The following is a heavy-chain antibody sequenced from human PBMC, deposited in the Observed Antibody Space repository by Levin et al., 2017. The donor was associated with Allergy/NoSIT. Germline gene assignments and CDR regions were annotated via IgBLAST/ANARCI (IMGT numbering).Heavy chain of an antibody. V-gene: IGHV3-30*04. CDR3: ARSGDWNYVHSYYYYGMDV. D-gene: IGHD1-7*01. Sequence: GESLKISCAASGFTFSSYAMHWVRQAPGEGLEWVAVISYDGSNKYYADSVKGRFTISRDNSKNTLYLQMNSLRAEDTAVYYCARSGDWNYVHSYYYYGMDVWGQGTTVTVSS. J-gene: IGHJ6*02. CDR1: GFTFSSYA. CDR2: ISYDGSNK.